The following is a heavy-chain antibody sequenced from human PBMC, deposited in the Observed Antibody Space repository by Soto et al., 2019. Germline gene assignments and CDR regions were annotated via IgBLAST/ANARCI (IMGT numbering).Heavy chain of an antibody. J-gene: IGHJ5*02. CDR1: GYTFTSYD. CDR2: MNPNSGNT. V-gene: IGHV1-8*01. CDR3: ARERYNWTYGGEWFDP. Sequence: ASVKVSCKASGYTFTSYDINWVRQATGQGLEWMGWMNPNSGNTGYAQKFQGRVTMTRNTSISTAYMELSSLRSEDTAVYYCARERYNWTYGGEWFDPWGQGTLVTVSS. D-gene: IGHD1-7*01.